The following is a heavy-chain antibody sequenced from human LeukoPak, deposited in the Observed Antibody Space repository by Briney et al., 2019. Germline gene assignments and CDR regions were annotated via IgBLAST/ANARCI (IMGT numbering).Heavy chain of an antibody. V-gene: IGHV3-53*05. CDR2: FYVGGAT. CDR3: AKGVNERVLEWLLPH. J-gene: IGHJ4*02. D-gene: IGHD3-3*01. Sequence: GGSLRLSCAVSGFSVTNNYMSWVRQAPGKGLEWVSVFYVGGATYYADSVKGRFTISRDNSENTLYLQMNSVRAEDTAVYYCAKGVNERVLEWLLPHWGQGTLVTVSS. CDR1: GFSVTNNY.